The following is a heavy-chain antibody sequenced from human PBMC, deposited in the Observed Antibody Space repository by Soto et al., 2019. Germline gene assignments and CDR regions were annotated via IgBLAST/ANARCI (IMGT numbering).Heavy chain of an antibody. CDR3: ARQPNSSYDSFPYYYYGMDV. CDR2: IYYSGST. Sequence: PSETLSLTCTVSGGSISSSSYYWGWIRQPPGKGLEWIGSIYYSGSTYYNPSLKSRVTISVDTSKNQFSLKLSSVTAADTAVYYCARQPNSSYDSFPYYYYGMDVWGQGTTVTVSS. CDR1: GGSISSSSYY. V-gene: IGHV4-39*01. D-gene: IGHD5-12*01. J-gene: IGHJ6*02.